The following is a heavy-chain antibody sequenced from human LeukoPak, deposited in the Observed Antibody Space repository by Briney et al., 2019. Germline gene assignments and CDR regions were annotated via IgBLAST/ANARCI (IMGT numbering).Heavy chain of an antibody. CDR3: AKDDGWEPVVTAILI. Sequence: PGGSLRLSCAASGFTFSSYWMHWVRQGPGKGLEWVSAISGSGGSTYYADSVKGRFTISRDNSKNTLYLQMNSLRAEDTAVYYCAKDDGWEPVVTAILIWGQGTLVTVSS. D-gene: IGHD2-21*02. CDR2: ISGSGGST. J-gene: IGHJ4*02. CDR1: GFTFSSYW. V-gene: IGHV3-23*01.